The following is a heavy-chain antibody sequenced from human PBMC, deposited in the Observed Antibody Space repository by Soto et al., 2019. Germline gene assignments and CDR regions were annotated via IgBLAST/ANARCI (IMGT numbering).Heavy chain of an antibody. V-gene: IGHV3-33*06. Sequence: PGGSLRLSCAASGFTSSTYGMHWVRQAPGKGPEWVAVVWSNGINKYYAESVRGRSTISRDNSRNNLYLQMNSLRAEDTAVYYCVKERGPFNDFDVWGQGTMVTVSS. CDR2: VWSNGINK. CDR1: GFTSSTYG. J-gene: IGHJ3*01. CDR3: VKERGPFNDFDV.